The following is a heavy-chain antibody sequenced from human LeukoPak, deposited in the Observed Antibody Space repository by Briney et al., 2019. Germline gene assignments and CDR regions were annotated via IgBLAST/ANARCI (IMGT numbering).Heavy chain of an antibody. V-gene: IGHV4-59*12. CDR3: ARGRSWYHNWFDP. CDR1: GGSISNYY. D-gene: IGHD6-13*01. CDR2: IFYTGGT. Sequence: SETLSLTCTISGGSISNYYWNWIRQPPGKGLEWVGYIFYTGGTNYNPSLKSRVTISVDTSKNQFSLKLSSVTAADTAVYYCARGRSWYHNWFDPWGQGTLVTVSS. J-gene: IGHJ5*02.